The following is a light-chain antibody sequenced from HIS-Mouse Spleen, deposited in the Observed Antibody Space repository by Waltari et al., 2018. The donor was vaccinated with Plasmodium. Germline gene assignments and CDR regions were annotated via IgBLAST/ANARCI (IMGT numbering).Light chain of an antibody. V-gene: IGKV3-15*01. Sequence: EIVLTQSPATLSVSPGERATLSCRASQGVSRNLAWYQQKPGKAPRLLIYGASTRATGIPARFSGSGSGTEFTLTISSLQSEDFAVYYCQQYNNWSFTFGPGTKVDIK. J-gene: IGKJ3*01. CDR1: QGVSRN. CDR2: GAS. CDR3: QQYNNWSFT.